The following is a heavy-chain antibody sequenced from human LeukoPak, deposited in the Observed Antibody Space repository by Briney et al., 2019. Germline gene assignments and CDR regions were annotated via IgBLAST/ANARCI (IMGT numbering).Heavy chain of an antibody. D-gene: IGHD3-9*01. J-gene: IGHJ4*02. CDR1: GFTFSSYE. Sequence: GGSLRLSCAASGFTFSSYEMNWVRQAPGKGLAWVSYISSSGSTIYYADSVKGRFTISRDNAKNSLYLQMNSLRAEDTAVYYCAREEVLRYFDWSPRAFDYWGQGTLVTVSS. CDR2: ISSSGSTI. V-gene: IGHV3-48*03. CDR3: AREEVLRYFDWSPRAFDY.